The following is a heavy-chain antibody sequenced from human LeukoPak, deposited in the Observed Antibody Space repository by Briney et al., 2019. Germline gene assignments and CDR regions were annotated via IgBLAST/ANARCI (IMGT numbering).Heavy chain of an antibody. V-gene: IGHV4-38-2*02. D-gene: IGHD3-22*01. Sequence: PSETLSLTCTVSGVSISSGYYWGGIRQPPGKGLEWIGSIYHSGSTYYNPSLKSRVTISVDTSKNQFSLKLSSVTAADTAVYYCARTTYNNYYDSGWFDPWGQGTLVTVSS. CDR1: GVSISSGYY. CDR2: IYHSGST. J-gene: IGHJ5*02. CDR3: ARTTYNNYYDSGWFDP.